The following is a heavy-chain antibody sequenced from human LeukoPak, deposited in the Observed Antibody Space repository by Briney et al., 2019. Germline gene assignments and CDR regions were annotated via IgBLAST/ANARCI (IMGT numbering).Heavy chain of an antibody. CDR2: INPNSGGT. J-gene: IGHJ6*03. Sequence: ASVKVSCKASGYTFTGYYMHWVRQAPGQGLEWMGWINPNSGGTNYAQKFQGRVTMTRDTSISTAYMELSRLRSDDTAVYYCARAQAPYSSSWYVNYYYYMDVWGKGTTVTVSS. V-gene: IGHV1-2*02. D-gene: IGHD6-13*01. CDR1: GYTFTGYY. CDR3: ARAQAPYSSSWYVNYYYYMDV.